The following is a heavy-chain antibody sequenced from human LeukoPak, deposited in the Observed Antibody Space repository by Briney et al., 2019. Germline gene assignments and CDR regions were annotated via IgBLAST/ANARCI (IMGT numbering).Heavy chain of an antibody. Sequence: SSETLSLTCTVSGGSISSGGYYWSWIRQHPGKGLEWIGYIYYSGSTYYNPSLKSRVTISVDTSKNQFSLKLSSVTAADTAVYYCARTCGVYSYGCYYYGMDVWGQGATVTVSS. CDR2: IYYSGST. V-gene: IGHV4-31*03. D-gene: IGHD5-18*01. CDR1: GGSISSGGYY. CDR3: ARTCGVYSYGCYYYGMDV. J-gene: IGHJ6*02.